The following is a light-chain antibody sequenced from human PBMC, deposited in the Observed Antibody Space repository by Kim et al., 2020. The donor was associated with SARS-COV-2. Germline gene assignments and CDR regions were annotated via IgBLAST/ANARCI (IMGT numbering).Light chain of an antibody. Sequence: DIQMTQSPSSLSASVGDRVTITCQASQDIGNSLNWYQHKTGRAPKVLIYDASNLQRGVPSRFSGSGSGTNFTLTISTLQPEDFATYYCQYFTHLLWTFGQGTKVDIK. CDR3: QYFTHLLWT. CDR1: QDIGNS. V-gene: IGKV1-33*01. CDR2: DAS. J-gene: IGKJ1*01.